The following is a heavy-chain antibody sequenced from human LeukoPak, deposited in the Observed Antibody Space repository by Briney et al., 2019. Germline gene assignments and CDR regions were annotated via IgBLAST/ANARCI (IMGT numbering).Heavy chain of an antibody. Sequence: PGGSLRLSCAASGFTFSSYAMSWVRQAPGKGLEWVSAISGSGGSTYYADSVKGRFTISRDNSKNTLYLQMNSLRAEDTAVYYCASSSIAARDAFDIWGQGTMVTVSS. CDR1: GFTFSSYA. J-gene: IGHJ3*02. V-gene: IGHV3-23*01. D-gene: IGHD6-6*01. CDR2: ISGSGGST. CDR3: ASSSIAARDAFDI.